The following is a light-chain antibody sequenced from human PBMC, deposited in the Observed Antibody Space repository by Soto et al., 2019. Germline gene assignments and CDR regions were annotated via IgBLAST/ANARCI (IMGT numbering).Light chain of an antibody. V-gene: IGKV3-15*01. CDR1: QSVNSD. CDR3: QHYNNWPPQFT. J-gene: IGKJ4*01. CDR2: GAS. Sequence: EIVMTQSPATLSVSPGDRATLSCTASQSVNSDLAWYQQKPGQSPRLLIYGASTRATGVPARFSGSGSGTEFTLTITSLQSEDFAIYYCQHYNNWPPQFTFGGGTKVEIK.